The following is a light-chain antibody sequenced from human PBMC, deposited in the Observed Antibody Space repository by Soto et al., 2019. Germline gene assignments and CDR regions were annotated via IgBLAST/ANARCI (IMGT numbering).Light chain of an antibody. CDR1: QGNNTF. J-gene: IGKJ2*01. V-gene: IGKV1-9*01. CDR3: QQLTARRFS. CDR2: GAS. Sequence: IQFTQSRSSLSASVEDRVSISCRASQGNNTFVAWYQQKSGKAPKLLIYGASTLQSGVPSRFSGSGSGTEFTLTISGLQPEDFATYYCQQLTARRFSFGQGTKVDI.